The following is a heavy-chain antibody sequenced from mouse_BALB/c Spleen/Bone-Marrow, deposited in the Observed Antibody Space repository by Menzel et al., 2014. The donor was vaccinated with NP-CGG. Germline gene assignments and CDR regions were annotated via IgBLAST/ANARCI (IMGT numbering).Heavy chain of an antibody. CDR1: GFNIXDYY. V-gene: IGHV14-4*02. CDR3: NAYRPLFDY. CDR2: IDPENGDT. J-gene: IGHJ2*01. D-gene: IGHD2-12*01. Sequence: VHVKQSGAELVRSGASVKLSCTASGFNIXDYYMHWVKQRPEQGLEWIGWIDPENGDTEYAPKFQGKATMTADTSSNTAYLQLSSLTSEDTAVYYCNAYRPLFDYWGQGTTLTVSS.